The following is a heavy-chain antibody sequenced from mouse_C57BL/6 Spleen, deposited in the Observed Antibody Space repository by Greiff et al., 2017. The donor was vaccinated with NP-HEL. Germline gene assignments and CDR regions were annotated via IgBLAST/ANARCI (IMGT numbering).Heavy chain of an antibody. CDR1: GFTFSSYA. J-gene: IGHJ4*01. D-gene: IGHD2-2*01. CDR2: ISSGGDYI. CDR3: TRDGYDDAMDY. V-gene: IGHV5-9-1*02. Sequence: EVKLLESGEGLVKPGGSLKLSCAASGFTFSSYAMSWVRQTPEKRLEWVAYISSGGDYIYYADTVKGRFTISRDNARNTLYLQMSSLKSEDTAMYYCTRDGYDDAMDYWGQGTSVTVSS.